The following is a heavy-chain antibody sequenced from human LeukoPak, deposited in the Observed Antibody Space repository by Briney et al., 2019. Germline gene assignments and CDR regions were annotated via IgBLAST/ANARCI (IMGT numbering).Heavy chain of an antibody. J-gene: IGHJ4*02. CDR2: IKQDGSEK. Sequence: GGSLRLSCAASGFTFSSYWMSWVRQAPGKGLEWVANIKQDGSEKYYVDSVKGRFTFSRDNAKNSLYLQMNSLRVEDTAVYYCVRGSYGAYDYWGQGTLVTVSS. D-gene: IGHD4-17*01. CDR1: GFTFSSYW. CDR3: VRGSYGAYDY. V-gene: IGHV3-7*01.